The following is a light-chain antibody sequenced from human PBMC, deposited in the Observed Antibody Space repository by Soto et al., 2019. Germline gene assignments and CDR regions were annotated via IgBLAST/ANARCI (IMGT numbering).Light chain of an antibody. V-gene: IGLV1-44*01. CDR3: AAWDDSVNGWV. J-gene: IGLJ3*02. CDR1: SSNIGSNS. CDR2: SNY. Sequence: QLVLTQPPSASGTPGQRVTISCSGSSSNIGSNSVNWYQHLPGAAPKLLIYSNYQRPSGVPARFSGSKSGTSASLAISGLQSDDEADYSCAAWDDSVNGWVFGGGTKVTVL.